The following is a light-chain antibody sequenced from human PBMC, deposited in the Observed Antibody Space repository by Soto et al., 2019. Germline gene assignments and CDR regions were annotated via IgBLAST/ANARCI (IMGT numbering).Light chain of an antibody. CDR2: DAS. CDR1: QSVSSN. V-gene: IGKV3-15*01. J-gene: IGKJ1*01. CDR3: QQYNNWWT. Sequence: EIVMTQSPATLSVSPGERATLSCRASQSVSSNLAWYQQKPGQAPRLLIYDASTRATGIPARFSGSGSGTEFTLTISSLQSEDLAVYFCQQYNNWWTFGQGTKVEI.